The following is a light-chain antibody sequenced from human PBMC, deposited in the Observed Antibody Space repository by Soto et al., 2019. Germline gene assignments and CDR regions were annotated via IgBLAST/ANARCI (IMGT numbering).Light chain of an antibody. V-gene: IGKV3-15*01. CDR2: DAS. Sequence: IVMTQSPAILSVSPGERATLSCRASQTVGSDLAWYQQKPGQAPRLLIYDASTRATDIPARFSGSGSGTEFTLTISSLRSEDFAVYFCQQHKTWPLTFGQGTRLDIK. J-gene: IGKJ5*01. CDR1: QTVGSD. CDR3: QQHKTWPLT.